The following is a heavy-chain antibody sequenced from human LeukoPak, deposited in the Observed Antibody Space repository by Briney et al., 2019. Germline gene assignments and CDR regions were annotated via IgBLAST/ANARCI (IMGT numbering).Heavy chain of an antibody. V-gene: IGHV3-30*02. CDR3: ARAHGRSRYSYGKVYYYYMDV. CDR1: GFTFSSYG. J-gene: IGHJ6*03. D-gene: IGHD5-18*01. Sequence: GGSLRLSCAASGFTFSSYGMHWVRQAPGKGLEWVAFIRYDGSNKYYADSVKGRFTISRDNSKNTLYLQMNSLRAEDTAVYYCARAHGRSRYSYGKVYYYYMDVWGKGTTVTISS. CDR2: IRYDGSNK.